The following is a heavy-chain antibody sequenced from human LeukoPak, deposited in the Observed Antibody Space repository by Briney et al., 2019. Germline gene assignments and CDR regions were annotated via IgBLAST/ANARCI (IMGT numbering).Heavy chain of an antibody. D-gene: IGHD5-12*01. J-gene: IGHJ6*02. CDR1: GFTFSSYS. CDR2: ISSSSSYI. CDR3: ARDSENSGYDAYYYYGMDV. Sequence: GGSLRLSCAASGFTFSSYSMNWVRQAPGKGPEWVSSISSSSSYIYYADSVKGRFTISRDNAKNSLYLQMNSLRAEDTAVYYCARDSENSGYDAYYYYGMDVWGQGTTVTVSS. V-gene: IGHV3-21*01.